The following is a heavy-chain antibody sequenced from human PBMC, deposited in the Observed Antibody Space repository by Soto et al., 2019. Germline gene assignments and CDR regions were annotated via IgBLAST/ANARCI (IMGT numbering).Heavy chain of an antibody. D-gene: IGHD5-12*01. V-gene: IGHV3-30*18. CDR1: GFTFSSYG. CDR2: ISYDGSNK. CDR3: AKPRDGYNSLDY. J-gene: IGHJ4*02. Sequence: GGSLRLSCAASGFTFSSYGMHWVRQAPGKGLEWVAVISYDGSNKYYADSVKGRFTISRDNSKNTLYLQMNSLRAEDTAVYYCAKPRDGYNSLDYWGQGTLVTVSS.